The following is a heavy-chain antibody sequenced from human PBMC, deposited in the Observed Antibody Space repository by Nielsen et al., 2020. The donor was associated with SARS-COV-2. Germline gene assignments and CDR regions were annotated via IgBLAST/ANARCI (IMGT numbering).Heavy chain of an antibody. CDR3: ATVYCSSTSCYTGWFDP. V-gene: IGHV1-69*02. CDR1: GGTFSSYT. D-gene: IGHD2-2*02. Sequence: SVKVSCKASGGTFSSYTISWVRQAPGQGLEWMGRIIPILGIANYAQKFQGRVTITADKSTSTAYMELSSLRSEDTAVYYCATVYCSSTSCYTGWFDPGGQGTLVTVSS. J-gene: IGHJ5*02. CDR2: IIPILGIA.